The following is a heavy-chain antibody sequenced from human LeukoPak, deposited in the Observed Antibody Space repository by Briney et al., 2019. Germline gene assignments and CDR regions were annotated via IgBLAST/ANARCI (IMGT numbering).Heavy chain of an antibody. D-gene: IGHD2-21*01. J-gene: IGHJ4*02. CDR3: ARRSPLMAVITAHYYDY. CDR2: IFYNGNT. CDR1: GDSISSSNYF. V-gene: IGHV4-39*01. Sequence: PSETLSLTCTVSGDSISSSNYFWGWIRQPPGKGLEWIGEIFYNGNTYYNPSLKSRVTISIDTSKNQFSLNLSSVTASDTAVYYCARRSPLMAVITAHYYDYWGQGTLVTVSS.